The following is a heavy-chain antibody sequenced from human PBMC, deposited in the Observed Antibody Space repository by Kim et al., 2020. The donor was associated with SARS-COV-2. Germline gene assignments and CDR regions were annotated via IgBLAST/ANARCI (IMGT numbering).Heavy chain of an antibody. CDR3: AKDLWDYSGMDV. D-gene: IGHD1-26*01. Sequence: YAGSVNGRFLSTRDDSKNTLYLRLNSLRAEDTALYYCAKDLWDYSGMDVWGQGTTVTVSS. J-gene: IGHJ6*02. V-gene: IGHV3-23*01.